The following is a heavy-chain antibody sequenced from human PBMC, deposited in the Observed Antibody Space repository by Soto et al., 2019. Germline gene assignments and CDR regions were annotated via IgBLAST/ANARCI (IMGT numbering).Heavy chain of an antibody. Sequence: GESLKISCQGSGHSFSSYWIGWVRQMPGKGLEWMGIIYPDDSDTRYSPSFLGQVTFSADKSISTAYLQWRSLKASDTATYYCARHEGLRSQYYYGMDVWGQGTTVTVSS. CDR3: ARHEGLRSQYYYGMDV. CDR2: IYPDDSDT. V-gene: IGHV5-51*01. J-gene: IGHJ6*02. D-gene: IGHD4-17*01. CDR1: GHSFSSYW.